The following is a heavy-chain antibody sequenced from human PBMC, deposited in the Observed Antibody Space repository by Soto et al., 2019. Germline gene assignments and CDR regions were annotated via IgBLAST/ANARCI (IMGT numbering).Heavy chain of an antibody. CDR1: GGSISSGDYY. D-gene: IGHD2-2*01. V-gene: IGHV4-30-4*01. Sequence: PSETLSLTCTVSGGSISSGDYYWSWIRQPPGKGLEWIGYIYYSGSTYYNPSLKSRVTISVDTSKNQFSLKLSSVTAADTAVYYCARSAGIVVVRGPYYYGVDVWGQGTTVTVSS. J-gene: IGHJ6*02. CDR2: IYYSGST. CDR3: ARSAGIVVVRGPYYYGVDV.